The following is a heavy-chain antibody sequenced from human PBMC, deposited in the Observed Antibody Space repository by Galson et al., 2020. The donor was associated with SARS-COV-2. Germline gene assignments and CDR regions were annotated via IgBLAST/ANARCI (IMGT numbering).Heavy chain of an antibody. Sequence: NSGGSLRLSCVVSGFTFSYHTMHWVRQAPGKGLEWLSSISSSSRDIYYADSVKGRVTISRDNAQNSLFLEMNSLRVEDTAVYFCVLDGQLGGLDYWGQGTLVIVSS. J-gene: IGHJ4*02. V-gene: IGHV3-21*01. CDR2: ISSSSRDI. CDR3: VLDGQLGGLDY. D-gene: IGHD7-27*01. CDR1: GFTFSYHT.